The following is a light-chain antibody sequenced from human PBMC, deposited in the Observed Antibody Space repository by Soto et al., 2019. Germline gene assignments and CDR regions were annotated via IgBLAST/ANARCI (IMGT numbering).Light chain of an antibody. Sequence: EIVLTQSPATLSLSPGERATLSCRASQSVSSYLAWYQQRPGQAPRLLSYDASSRATGIPTRFSGSGSGTDFTLTVSSLEPEDFVVYYCQQRSNWPRASGQRTTVDNK. CDR2: DAS. J-gene: IGKJ1*01. CDR3: QQRSNWPRA. CDR1: QSVSSY. V-gene: IGKV3-11*01.